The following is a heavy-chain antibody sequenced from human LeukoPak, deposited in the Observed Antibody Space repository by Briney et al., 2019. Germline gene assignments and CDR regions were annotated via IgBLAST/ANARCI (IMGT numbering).Heavy chain of an antibody. Sequence: ASVKVSCKASGGTFISYAISWVRQAPGQGLEWMGGIIPIFGTANYAQKFQGRVTITTDESTSTAYMELSSLRSEDTAVYYCARVPTTVTTWFDYWGQGTLVTVSS. CDR1: GGTFISYA. CDR3: ARVPTTVTTWFDY. D-gene: IGHD4-17*01. J-gene: IGHJ4*02. CDR2: IIPIFGTA. V-gene: IGHV1-69*05.